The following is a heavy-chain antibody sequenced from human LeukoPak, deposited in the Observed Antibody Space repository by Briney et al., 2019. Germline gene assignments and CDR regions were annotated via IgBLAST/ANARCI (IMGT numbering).Heavy chain of an antibody. CDR2: IHPGRGDT. V-gene: IGHV1-2*02. CDR1: GYTFTDHY. J-gene: IGHJ4*02. Sequence: ASVKVSCKALGYTFTDHYFHWLRQAPGQGLEWMGWIHPGRGDTNYAQKFQGRVSLTRDTSTSTAYMELRSLRSDDTAVYYCARDRDGDSPYYFDYWGQGTLVTVSS. D-gene: IGHD7-27*01. CDR3: ARDRDGDSPYYFDY.